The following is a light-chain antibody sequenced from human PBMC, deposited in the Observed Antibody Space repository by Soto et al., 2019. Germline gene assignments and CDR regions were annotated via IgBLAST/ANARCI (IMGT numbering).Light chain of an antibody. J-gene: IGKJ1*01. CDR1: QTVSGGF. V-gene: IGKV3D-20*01. CDR3: QHYGSSAP. CDR2: DTS. Sequence: EFVLTQSPGTLSLSPGERATLSCRASQTVSGGFLAWYQQKPGLAPRLILYDTSFRATGIPDRFSGSGSGTDFTLPISRLDAEDVAVYSCQHYGSSAPLGQGTKVDSK.